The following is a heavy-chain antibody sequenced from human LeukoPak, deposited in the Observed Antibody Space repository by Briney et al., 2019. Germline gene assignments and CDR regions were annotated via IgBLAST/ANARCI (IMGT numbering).Heavy chain of an antibody. V-gene: IGHV4-59*01. CDR3: ARYRGASGYHFDY. CDR2: IYYSGST. D-gene: IGHD5-12*01. J-gene: IGHJ4*02. Sequence: SETLSLTCTVSGGSISSYYWSWIRQPPGKGLEWIGYIYYSGSTNYNPSLKSRVTISVDTSKNQFSLKLSSVTAADTAVYYCARYRGASGYHFDYWGQGTLVTVSS. CDR1: GGSISSYY.